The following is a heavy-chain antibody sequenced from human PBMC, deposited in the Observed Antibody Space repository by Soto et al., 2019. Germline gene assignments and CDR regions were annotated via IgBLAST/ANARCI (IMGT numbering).Heavy chain of an antibody. CDR2: MNPNRGNT. D-gene: IGHD6-6*01. Sequence: GXSGNVSCKAAGYTFTSYDINWVQQATGQGLEWMGWMNPNRGNTGYAQKFQGRVTMTRNTSISTAYMELSSLRSDDTDVYYCARVFPCIAARPEHYWGQGTLVTV. J-gene: IGHJ4*02. CDR1: GYTFTSYD. CDR3: ARVFPCIAARPEHY. V-gene: IGHV1-8*01.